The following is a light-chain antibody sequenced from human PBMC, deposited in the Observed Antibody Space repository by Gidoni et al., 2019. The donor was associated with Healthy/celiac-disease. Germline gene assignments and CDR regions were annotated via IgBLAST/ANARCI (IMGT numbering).Light chain of an antibody. Sequence: QSVLTPPPSASGPPGQRVTISCSGSSPNIGSNTVNWYQQLPGTAPELLIYSNNQRPSGVPDRFSGSKSGTSASLAISGLQSEDEADYYCAAWDDSLNGRVFGGGTKLTGL. J-gene: IGLJ3*02. CDR1: SPNIGSNT. CDR2: SNN. V-gene: IGLV1-44*01. CDR3: AAWDDSLNGRV.